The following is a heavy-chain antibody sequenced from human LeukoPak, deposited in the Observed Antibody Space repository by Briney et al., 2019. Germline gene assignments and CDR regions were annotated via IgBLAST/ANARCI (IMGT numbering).Heavy chain of an antibody. CDR1: GFIFSNYA. J-gene: IGHJ4*02. CDR3: ARDSTYWYDSGSSGPHYFDY. Sequence: GGSLRLSCAASGFIFSNYAMHWVRQAPGKGLEWLALISSDGSKTYHADSVTGRFSISRDNSKNTLYLQLNSLRAEDTSVYYCARDSTYWYDSGSSGPHYFDYWGQGTLVTVSS. V-gene: IGHV3-30*01. CDR2: ISSDGSKT. D-gene: IGHD3-10*01.